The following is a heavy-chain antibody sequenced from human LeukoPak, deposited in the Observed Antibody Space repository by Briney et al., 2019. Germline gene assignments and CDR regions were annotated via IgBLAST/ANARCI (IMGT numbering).Heavy chain of an antibody. Sequence: PGGSLRLSCAASGFTFSSYAMHWVRQAPGKGLEWVAVISYDGSNKYYADSVKGRFTISRDNSKNTLYLQMNSLRAEDTAVYYCARDLYCSGGSCYSGWFDPWGQGTLVTVSS. D-gene: IGHD2-15*01. CDR1: GFTFSSYA. V-gene: IGHV3-30*04. CDR2: ISYDGSNK. CDR3: ARDLYCSGGSCYSGWFDP. J-gene: IGHJ5*02.